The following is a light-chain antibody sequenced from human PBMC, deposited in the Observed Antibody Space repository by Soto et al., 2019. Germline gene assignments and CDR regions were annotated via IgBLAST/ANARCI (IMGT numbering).Light chain of an antibody. CDR2: RAS. J-gene: IGKJ2*01. CDR3: QQYRDYQFT. CDR1: QSVYTY. V-gene: IGKV1-5*03. Sequence: DIQMTQSPSTLSVSVGDRVTITCRASQSVYTYLAWYQHKPGEAPNLLIYRASNLRNGVPSRFSGSGSGTEFTLAISSLQPDDFATYYCQQYRDYQFTFGQGTK.